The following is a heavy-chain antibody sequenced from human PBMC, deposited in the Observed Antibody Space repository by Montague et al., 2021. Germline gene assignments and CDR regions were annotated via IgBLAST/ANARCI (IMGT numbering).Heavy chain of an antibody. D-gene: IGHD3-10*01. Sequence: SLRLSCAASGFSFSSYAMGWVRQAPGRGLEWVSYISGKSSYIYYAASVKGRFTISRDNAKNSLFLQMNSLRAEDTAVYYCARENWGSGRAFDIWGQGTMVIVSS. CDR3: ARENWGSGRAFDI. CDR2: ISGKSSYI. J-gene: IGHJ3*02. V-gene: IGHV3-21*01. CDR1: GFSFSSYA.